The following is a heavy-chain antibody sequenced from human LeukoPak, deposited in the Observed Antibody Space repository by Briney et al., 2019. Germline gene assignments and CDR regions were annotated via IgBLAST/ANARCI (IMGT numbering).Heavy chain of an antibody. J-gene: IGHJ5*02. Sequence: PSETLSLTCTVSGGSISSYYWSWIRQPPGKGLEWIGYICYSGSTNYNPSLKSRVTISVDTSKNQFSLKLSSVTAADTAVYYCARGPSGGVDNWFDPWGQGTLVTASS. CDR2: ICYSGST. D-gene: IGHD3-16*01. CDR1: GGSISSYY. CDR3: ARGPSGGVDNWFDP. V-gene: IGHV4-59*01.